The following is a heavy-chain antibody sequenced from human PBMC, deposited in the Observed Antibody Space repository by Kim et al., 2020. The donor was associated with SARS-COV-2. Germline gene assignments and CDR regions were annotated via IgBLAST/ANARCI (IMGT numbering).Heavy chain of an antibody. Sequence: GGSLRLSCAASGFTFSSYGMHWVRQAPGKGLEWVAVISYDGSNKYYADSVKGRFTISRDNSKNTLYLQMNSLRAEDTAVYYCAKGSYGSAFYGMDVWGQG. J-gene: IGHJ6*02. CDR2: ISYDGSNK. CDR3: AKGSYGSAFYGMDV. CDR1: GFTFSSYG. D-gene: IGHD3-10*01. V-gene: IGHV3-30*18.